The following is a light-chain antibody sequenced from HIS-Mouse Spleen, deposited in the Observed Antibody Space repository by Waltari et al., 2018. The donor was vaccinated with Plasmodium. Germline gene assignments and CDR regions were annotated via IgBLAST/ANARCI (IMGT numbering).Light chain of an antibody. Sequence: EIVMTQSPATLSVSPGERATLSCRASQSVSSNLAWYQQKPGQAPRLLIYGASTRATGIPARFSGSGSGTEFTLTISSVQSEDFAVYYWQQYNNWPAWTFGQGTKVEIK. CDR1: QSVSSN. V-gene: IGKV3-15*01. CDR2: GAS. J-gene: IGKJ1*01. CDR3: QQYNNWPAWT.